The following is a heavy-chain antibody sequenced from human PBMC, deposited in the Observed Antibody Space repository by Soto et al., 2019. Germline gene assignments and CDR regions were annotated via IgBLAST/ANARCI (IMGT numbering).Heavy chain of an antibody. V-gene: IGHV4-4*02. Sequence: QVQLQESGPGLVKPSGTLSLTCAVSGGSISSSNWWSWVRQPPGKGLEWIGEIYHSGSTNYNPSLTSRVNLSGDKSKNQSSLKLSSVTAADAAVDYCAREIAAAGTIIDYWGQGTLVTVSS. J-gene: IGHJ4*02. CDR1: GGSISSSNW. CDR3: AREIAAAGTIIDY. D-gene: IGHD6-13*01. CDR2: IYHSGST.